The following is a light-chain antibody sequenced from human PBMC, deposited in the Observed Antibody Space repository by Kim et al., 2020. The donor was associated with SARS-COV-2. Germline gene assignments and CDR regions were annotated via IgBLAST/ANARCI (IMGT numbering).Light chain of an antibody. CDR2: GAS. V-gene: IGKV3-15*01. Sequence: SPGERATLSCRASQSVSGNLAWYPQKRGQAPRLLIYGASTRATDIPARFSGSGSETEFTLTISSLQSEDFAVYYCQQYDNWSPKTFGQGTKVDIK. CDR1: QSVSGN. CDR3: QQYDNWSPKT. J-gene: IGKJ1*01.